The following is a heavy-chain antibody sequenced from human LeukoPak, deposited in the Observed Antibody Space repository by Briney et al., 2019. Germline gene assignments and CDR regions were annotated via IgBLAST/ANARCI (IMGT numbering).Heavy chain of an antibody. D-gene: IGHD3-22*01. Sequence: ASVKVSCKPSGYSFTDYYINWSRQAPGQGPEWMGWINLKSGDANYAQNFQGRVTMTRDTSISTTYMELSGLRPDDAAVYFCARGPRGGFYDHWGQGTLVTVSS. CDR1: GYSFTDYY. J-gene: IGHJ4*02. CDR3: ARGPRGGFYDH. CDR2: INLKSGDA. V-gene: IGHV1-2*02.